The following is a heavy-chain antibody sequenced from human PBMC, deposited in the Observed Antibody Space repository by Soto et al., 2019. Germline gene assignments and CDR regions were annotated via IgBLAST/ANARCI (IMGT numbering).Heavy chain of an antibody. CDR2: IIHPFGTP. V-gene: IGHV1-69*12. CDR3: VRDPDYEGYFDY. Sequence: QVRLVQSGAEVKKTESSVKVSCEASGTTFSNFAIGWVRQAPGQGLEWMGGIIHPFGTPNYAQKFQGRVTISADEPRTTIYMELRGLRTGDTAVYYCVRDPDYEGYFDYWGQGTLVTVSS. D-gene: IGHD3-22*01. CDR1: GTTFSNFA. J-gene: IGHJ4*02.